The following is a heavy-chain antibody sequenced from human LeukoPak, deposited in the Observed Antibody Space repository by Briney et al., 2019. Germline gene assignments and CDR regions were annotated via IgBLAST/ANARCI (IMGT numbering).Heavy chain of an antibody. CDR1: GGSISSSDYY. CDR2: IFYSGAA. J-gene: IGHJ5*02. D-gene: IGHD1/OR15-1a*01. V-gene: IGHV4-39*01. CDR3: ARRIANRNWFDP. Sequence: SETLSLTCTVSGGSISSSDYYWGWVRQPPGKGLEWIGIIFYSGAAHCNPSLKSRVTISVDTSNNQFSLMLSSVTAADTAVYYCARRIANRNWFDPWGQGTLVTVSS.